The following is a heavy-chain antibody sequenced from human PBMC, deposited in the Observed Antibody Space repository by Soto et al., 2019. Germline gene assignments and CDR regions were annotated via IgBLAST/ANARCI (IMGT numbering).Heavy chain of an antibody. CDR3: ARHVPAAGYYYGMDV. D-gene: IGHD2-2*01. CDR1: GGTFSSYA. CDR2: IIPIFGTA. V-gene: IGHV1-69*12. Sequence: QVQLVQSGAEVKKPGSSVKVSCKASGGTFSSYAISWVRQAPGQGLEWMGGIIPIFGTANYAQKFQGRVTITADESTSTADMERSSLRSESTAVYYCARHVPAAGYYYGMDVWGQGTTVTVSS. J-gene: IGHJ6*02.